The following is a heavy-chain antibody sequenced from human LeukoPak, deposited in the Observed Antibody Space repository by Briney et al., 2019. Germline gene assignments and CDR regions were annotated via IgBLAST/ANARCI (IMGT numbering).Heavy chain of an antibody. V-gene: IGHV3-30-3*01. Sequence: GGSLRLSCAASGFTFSSYAMHWVRQAPGKGLEWVAVISYDGSNKYYADSVKGRFTISRDNSKNTLYLQMNSLRAEDTAVYYCARVPRTGEFDYWGKGTLVTVSS. CDR1: GFTFSSYA. J-gene: IGHJ4*02. CDR2: ISYDGSNK. CDR3: ARVPRTGEFDY. D-gene: IGHD7-27*01.